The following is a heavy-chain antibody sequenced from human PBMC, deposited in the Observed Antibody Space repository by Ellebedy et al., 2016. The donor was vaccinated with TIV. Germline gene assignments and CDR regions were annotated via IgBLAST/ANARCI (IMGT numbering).Heavy chain of an antibody. V-gene: IGHV6-1*01. CDR2: TYYRSKWYD. CDR1: GDSVSSKSAI. CDR3: TRAGAGGAAGLFGS. J-gene: IGHJ4*02. Sequence: SQTLSLTCAISGDSVSSKSAIWHWIRQSPSRGLEWLGRTYYRSKWYDDYAVSVRSRTTVKADTSKNQFSLRLNSVTPKDTAVYYCTRAGAGGAAGLFGSWGQGTLVTVSS. D-gene: IGHD6-13*01.